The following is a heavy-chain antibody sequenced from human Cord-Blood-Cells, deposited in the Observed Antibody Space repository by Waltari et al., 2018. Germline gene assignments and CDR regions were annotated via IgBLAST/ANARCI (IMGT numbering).Heavy chain of an antibody. CDR3: ARHSGIVGATFDY. CDR2: IYYSGST. Sequence: QLQLQESGLGLVKPSETLSITRTVSGGSLSTSSYYWGWIRQPPGKGLEWIGSIYYSGSTYYNPSLKSRVTISVDTSKNQFSLKLSSVTAADTAVYYCARHSGIVGATFDYWGQGTLVTVSS. V-gene: IGHV4-39*01. J-gene: IGHJ4*02. D-gene: IGHD1-26*01. CDR1: GGSLSTSSYY.